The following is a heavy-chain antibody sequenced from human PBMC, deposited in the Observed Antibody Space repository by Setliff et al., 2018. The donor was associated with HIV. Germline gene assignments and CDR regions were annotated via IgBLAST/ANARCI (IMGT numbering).Heavy chain of an antibody. CDR1: GFNIEEYA. D-gene: IGHD3-10*01. V-gene: IGHV3-20*04. Sequence: RPGGSLRLSCVGSGFNIEEYAMAWVRQVPGKGLVWIADINQDGSDANYAESVKGRFTISRDNAKNTHYLQMNSLRAEDTAVYYCARSVIGYYYYGMDVWGQGTLVTVSS. CDR2: INQDGSDA. CDR3: ARSVIGYYYYGMDV. J-gene: IGHJ6*02.